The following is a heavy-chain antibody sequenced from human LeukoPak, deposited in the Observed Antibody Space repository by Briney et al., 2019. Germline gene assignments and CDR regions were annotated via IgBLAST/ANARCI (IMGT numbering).Heavy chain of an antibody. CDR3: ARDRNSGSSLDI. V-gene: IGHV1-2*02. D-gene: IGHD6-6*01. CDR2: INANSGGT. J-gene: IGHJ3*02. CDR1: GYTFTGYY. Sequence: ASVKVSCKASGYTFTGYYMHWVRQAPGQGLEWMGWINANSGGTNYAQKFQGRVTMTRDTSISTAYMELSSLKSDDTAVYYCARDRNSGSSLDIWGQGTMLTVSS.